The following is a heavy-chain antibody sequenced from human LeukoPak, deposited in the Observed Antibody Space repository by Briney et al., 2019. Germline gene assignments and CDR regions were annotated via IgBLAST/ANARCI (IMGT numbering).Heavy chain of an antibody. V-gene: IGHV4-61*02. CDR3: AREGDYDFWSGYFSDY. D-gene: IGHD3-3*01. CDR2: IYTSGST. Sequence: SETLSLTCTVSGGSISSSSYYWSWIRQPAGKGLEWIGRIYTSGSTNYNPSLKSRVTISVDTSKNQFSLKLSSVTAADTAVYYCAREGDYDFWSGYFSDYWGQGTLVTVSS. J-gene: IGHJ4*02. CDR1: GGSISSSSYY.